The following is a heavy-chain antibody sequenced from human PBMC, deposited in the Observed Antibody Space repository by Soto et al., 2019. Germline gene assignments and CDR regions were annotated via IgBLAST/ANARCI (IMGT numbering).Heavy chain of an antibody. Sequence: QVQLVQSGAEVKKPGSSVRVSCKASGGTLRSHAINWVRQAPGQGLEWMGGIIPIFGTANYAQKFQGRVTITADESTSTSYMEVNNLRSEDTAVYYCAKVRYSSPMGYYYGMDVWGQGTTVTVSS. CDR2: IIPIFGTA. CDR3: AKVRYSSPMGYYYGMDV. J-gene: IGHJ6*02. D-gene: IGHD6-19*01. CDR1: GGTLRSHA. V-gene: IGHV1-69*01.